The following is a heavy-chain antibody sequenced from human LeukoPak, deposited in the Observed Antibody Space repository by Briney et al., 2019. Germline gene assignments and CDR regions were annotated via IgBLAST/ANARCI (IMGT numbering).Heavy chain of an antibody. V-gene: IGHV1-3*04. J-gene: IGHJ4*02. CDR1: GYTFTRYA. D-gene: IGHD1-26*01. CDR2: INTGNGDT. CDR3: ARDLGSGSLHY. Sequence: GASVNVSCKASGYTFTRYAIHWVRQAPGQRLEWLGWINTGNGDTRYSQTFQGRVTITSHTSASTAYMELSSLRSEDTAVYYCARDLGSGSLHYWGQGTLVTVSS.